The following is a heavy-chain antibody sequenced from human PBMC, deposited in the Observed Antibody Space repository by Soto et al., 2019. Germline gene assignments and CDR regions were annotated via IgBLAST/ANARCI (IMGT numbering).Heavy chain of an antibody. J-gene: IGHJ4*02. Sequence: SETLSLTCTVSGGSISSGTFYWGWIRQPPGKGLEWIGTIYYAGSTYYNPSLKSRITISVDTSKNQFSLNLSSVTAADTAVYYCARDCRGGDCYSGAGGFYWGQGTLVTVSS. D-gene: IGHD2-21*01. CDR3: ARDCRGGDCYSGAGGFY. V-gene: IGHV4-39*07. CDR2: IYYAGST. CDR1: GGSISSGTFY.